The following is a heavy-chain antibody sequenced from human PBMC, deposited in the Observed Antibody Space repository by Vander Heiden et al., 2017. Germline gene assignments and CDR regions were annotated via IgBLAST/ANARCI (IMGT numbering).Heavy chain of an antibody. Sequence: VQLSASGGRLIQPAGPLILSCAASGFTVSNNYMRWVRQAPGKGLEWVSLIYSGGSTYYADSVKGRFTISRDNSKNTVYLRMNSLRADDTAVYYCARGGELAAGYWGQGTRVTVSS. D-gene: IGHD6-13*01. CDR3: ARGGELAAGY. V-gene: IGHV3-53*01. CDR1: GFTVSNNY. CDR2: IYSGGST. J-gene: IGHJ4*02.